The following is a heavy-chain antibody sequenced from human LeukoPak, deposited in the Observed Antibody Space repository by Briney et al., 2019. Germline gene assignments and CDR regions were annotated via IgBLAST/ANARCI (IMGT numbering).Heavy chain of an antibody. Sequence: ASVKVSCKASGYTFTSYDINWVRQAGGKGLEWMGWMNPNSGNTGYAQKFQGRVTMTTTTSISTAYMELSSLRSEDTAVYYCATRGPNITGTFSFLYYYYYGMDVWGQGTTVTVSS. J-gene: IGHJ6*02. CDR1: GYTFTSYD. CDR2: MNPNSGNT. CDR3: ATRGPNITGTFSFLYYYYYGMDV. V-gene: IGHV1-8*01. D-gene: IGHD1-7*01.